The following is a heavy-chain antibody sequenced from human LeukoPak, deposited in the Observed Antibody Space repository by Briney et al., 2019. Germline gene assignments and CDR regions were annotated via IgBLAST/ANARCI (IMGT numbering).Heavy chain of an antibody. CDR3: AISFADYGGNP. CDR1: GYTFTGYY. J-gene: IGHJ5*02. D-gene: IGHD4-23*01. CDR2: INPSSGGT. Sequence: GASVKVSCKASGYTFTGYYVHWVRQAPGQGLEWMGWINPSSGGTNYAQKFQGRVTMTRDTSISTAYMELSSLRSDDTAVYYCAISFADYGGNPWGQGTLVTVSS. V-gene: IGHV1-2*02.